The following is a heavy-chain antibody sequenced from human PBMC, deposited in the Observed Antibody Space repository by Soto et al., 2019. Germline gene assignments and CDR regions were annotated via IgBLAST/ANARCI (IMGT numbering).Heavy chain of an antibody. CDR2: ISSSSSYI. Sequence: GGSLRLSCAASGFTISSYSMNWVRQAPGKGLEWVSSISSSSSYIYYADSVKGRFTISRDNAKNSLYLQMNSLRAEDTAVYYCARDSGYYDFWSGYSPFYYYYYMDVWGKGTTVTVSS. J-gene: IGHJ6*03. CDR1: GFTISSYS. D-gene: IGHD3-3*01. V-gene: IGHV3-21*01. CDR3: ARDSGYYDFWSGYSPFYYYYYMDV.